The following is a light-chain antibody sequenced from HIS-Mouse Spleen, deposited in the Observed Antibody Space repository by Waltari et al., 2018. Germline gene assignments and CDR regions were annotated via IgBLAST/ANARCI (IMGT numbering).Light chain of an antibody. CDR1: SSNLGSNY. J-gene: IGLJ1*01. Sequence: QSVLTQPPSASGTPGQRVTISCSGSSSNLGSNYVYWYQQLPGTAPKLLIYRNNQLPSGVPDRFSGSKSGTSASLAISGLRSEDEADYYCAAWDDSLSGYVFGTGTKVTVL. V-gene: IGLV1-47*01. CDR2: RNN. CDR3: AAWDDSLSGYV.